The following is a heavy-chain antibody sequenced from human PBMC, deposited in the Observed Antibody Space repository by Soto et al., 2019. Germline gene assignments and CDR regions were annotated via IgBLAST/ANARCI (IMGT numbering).Heavy chain of an antibody. D-gene: IGHD3-9*01. J-gene: IGHJ6*02. CDR3: ARQGYDILTGYYGMDV. Sequence: SLNRSISSNSISNSNWSWISEAPGKGLEWIGYIYYSGSTNYNPSLKSRVTISVDTSKNQFSLKLSSVTAADTAVYYCARQGYDILTGYYGMDVWGQGTTVTVS. V-gene: IGHV4-59*08. CDR1: SNSISNSN. CDR2: IYYSGST.